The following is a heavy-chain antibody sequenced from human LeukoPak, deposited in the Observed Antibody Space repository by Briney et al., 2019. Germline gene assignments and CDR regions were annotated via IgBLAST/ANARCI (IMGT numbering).Heavy chain of an antibody. CDR1: GYSISSGYY. J-gene: IGHJ4*02. D-gene: IGHD2-2*01. CDR3: ARDRSSCYDY. V-gene: IGHV4-38-2*02. CDR2: IYYSGST. Sequence: PSETLSLTCTVSGYSISSGYYWGWIRQPPGKGLEWIGSIYYSGSTYYNPSLKSRVTISVDTSKNQFSLKLTSVTAADTAVYYCARDRSSCYDYWGQGTLVTVSS.